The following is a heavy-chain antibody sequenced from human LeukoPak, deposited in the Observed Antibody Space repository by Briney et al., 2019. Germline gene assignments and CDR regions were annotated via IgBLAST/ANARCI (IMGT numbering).Heavy chain of an antibody. Sequence: GESLSLSCKGSGSSFTSYWITWVRQMPGKGLEWMGRIDPSDSYTNYSPSFQGHVTISVDKSINTAYLQWSSLKASDTAMYYCASDRSSKWYFDYWGPGTLVTVSS. CDR1: GSSFTSYW. V-gene: IGHV5-10-1*01. J-gene: IGHJ4*02. CDR3: ASDRSSKWYFDY. D-gene: IGHD2-15*01. CDR2: IDPSDSYT.